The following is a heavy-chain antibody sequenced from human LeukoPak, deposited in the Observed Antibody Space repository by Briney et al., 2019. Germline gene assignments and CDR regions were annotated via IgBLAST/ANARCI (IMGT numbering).Heavy chain of an antibody. V-gene: IGHV3-11*01. CDR3: ARDRIAALYYYYGMDV. D-gene: IGHD6-13*01. J-gene: IGHJ6*02. Sequence: GGSLRLSCAASGFTFSDYYMSWIRQAPGKGLEWVSYISSSGSTIYYADSVKGRFTISRDNAKNSRYLQMNSLRAEDTAVYYCARDRIAALYYYYGMDVWGQGTTVTVSS. CDR2: ISSSGSTI. CDR1: GFTFSDYY.